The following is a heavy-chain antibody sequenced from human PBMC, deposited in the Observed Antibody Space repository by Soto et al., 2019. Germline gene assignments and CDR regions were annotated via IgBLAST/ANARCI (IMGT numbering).Heavy chain of an antibody. CDR3: ARDRLGWAHSHDYGRDV. V-gene: IGHV3-33*01. J-gene: IGHJ6*02. CDR1: GFMFDKYG. Sequence: QVNLVESGGGVVQPGRSLRLSCAASGFMFDKYGMHWVRQAPGQGLEGVAVIWFDGRHKYYADSVKRRCAISRANPKNMLYLEMNRLRTDDTAVYFCARDRLGWAHSHDYGRDVWGHGTTVTVSS. CDR2: IWFDGRHK. D-gene: IGHD6-19*01.